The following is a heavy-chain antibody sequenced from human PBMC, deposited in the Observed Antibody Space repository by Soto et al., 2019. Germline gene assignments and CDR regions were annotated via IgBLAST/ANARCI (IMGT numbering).Heavy chain of an antibody. V-gene: IGHV3-23*01. Sequence: EVQVLESGGGLVQPGGSLRLSCAASEFTFSTYAMSWVRQAPGKGLEWVSGISGSGGGTYYADSVKGRFTIPRDNSKNTVYLQMNSLRAEDTAVYYCAKPHREGYSTAFFHHWGQGTLVTVSS. D-gene: IGHD4-4*01. CDR1: EFTFSTYA. CDR3: AKPHREGYSTAFFHH. J-gene: IGHJ4*02. CDR2: ISGSGGGT.